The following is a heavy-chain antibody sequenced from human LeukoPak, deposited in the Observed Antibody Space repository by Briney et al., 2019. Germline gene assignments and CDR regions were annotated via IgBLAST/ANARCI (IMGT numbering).Heavy chain of an antibody. CDR2: ISYDGSNK. Sequence: GGSLKLSCAASGFTFSSYAMHWVRQAPGKGLEWVALISYDGSNKYYADSVKGRFTISRDNSKNTLYLQMNSLRAEDTAVYYCAREGTPGTLDYWGRGTLVTVSS. CDR3: AREGTPGTLDY. J-gene: IGHJ4*02. CDR1: GFTFSSYA. D-gene: IGHD6-13*01. V-gene: IGHV3-30-3*01.